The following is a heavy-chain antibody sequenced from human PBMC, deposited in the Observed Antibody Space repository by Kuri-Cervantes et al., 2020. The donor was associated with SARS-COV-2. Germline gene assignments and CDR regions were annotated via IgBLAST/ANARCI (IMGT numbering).Heavy chain of an antibody. CDR3: ARDLGYCSSTSCYEGHYMDV. J-gene: IGHJ6*03. Sequence: LSLTCAASGFIFSNYWMAWVRQAPGKGLEWVANIKRDGSATNYVGSVKGRFTISRDNAKNSLYLQMNSLRAEDTAVYYCARDLGYCSSTSCYEGHYMDVWGKGTTVTVSS. CDR2: IKRDGSAT. V-gene: IGHV3-7*01. D-gene: IGHD2-2*01. CDR1: GFIFSNYW.